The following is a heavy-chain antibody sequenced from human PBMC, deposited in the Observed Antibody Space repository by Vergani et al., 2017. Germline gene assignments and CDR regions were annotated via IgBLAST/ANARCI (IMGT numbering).Heavy chain of an antibody. J-gene: IGHJ3*01. CDR3: VRDGRVSRT. V-gene: IGHV3-23*01. CDR1: GFTFIMHA. CDR2: ISGNNDDV. Sequence: EVQLLESGGDLVQPGGSLRLSCAASGFTFIMHAMSWVRQAPGKGLEWVSSISGNNDDVYYADSVKGRFTISRDNAKNTLYLDMSSLRAEDTAVYYCVRDGRVSRTWGQGTLVAVSS.